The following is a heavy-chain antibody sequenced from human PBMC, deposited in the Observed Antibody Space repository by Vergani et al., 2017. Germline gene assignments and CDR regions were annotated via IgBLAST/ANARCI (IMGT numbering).Heavy chain of an antibody. V-gene: IGHV4-59*01. CDR1: GGSISSYY. CDR3: ARDSRFGGSYFHLAI. D-gene: IGHD1-26*01. CDR2: IYYSGST. J-gene: IGHJ4*02. Sequence: QVQLQESGPGLVKPSETLSLTCTVSGGSISSYYWSWIRQPPGKGLEWIGYIYYSGSTNYNHSLKSRVTISVDTSKNQFSLKLSSVTAADTAVYYCARDSRFGGSYFHLAIWGQGALVTVSS.